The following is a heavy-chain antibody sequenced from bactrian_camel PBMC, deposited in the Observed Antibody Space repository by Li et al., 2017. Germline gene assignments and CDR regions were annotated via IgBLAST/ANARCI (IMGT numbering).Heavy chain of an antibody. CDR2: IDSDGST. Sequence: LVESGGGSVQAGGSLRLSCAASGETYRTWCMGWYRQAPGKEREGVASIDSDGSTTYADSVKGRFGISEDNTKNTLDLQMNSLKPEDSATYHCATAPYCKSLGQFGHWGQGTQVTVS. D-gene: IGHD1*01. CDR1: GETYRTWC. J-gene: IGHJ6*01. V-gene: IGHV3S53*01. CDR3: ATAPYCKSLGQFGH.